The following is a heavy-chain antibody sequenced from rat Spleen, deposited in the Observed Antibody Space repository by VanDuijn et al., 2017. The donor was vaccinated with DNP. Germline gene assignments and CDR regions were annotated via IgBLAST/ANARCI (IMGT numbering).Heavy chain of an antibody. CDR2: IFYDETRT. D-gene: IGHD1-2*01. V-gene: IGHV5S10*01. Sequence: EVQLVESGGDFVQPGRSLKLSCLVSGFTFSDYHMAWVRQAPKKGLEWVATIFYDETRTYYRDSVKGRFTISRNNAESTLYLQMDSLRSDDTATYYCATAIGDYWGQGVMVTVSS. J-gene: IGHJ2*01. CDR3: ATAIGDY. CDR1: GFTFSDYH.